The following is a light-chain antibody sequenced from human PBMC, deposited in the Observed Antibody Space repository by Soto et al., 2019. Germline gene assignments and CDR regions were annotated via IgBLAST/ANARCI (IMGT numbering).Light chain of an antibody. CDR2: GAS. J-gene: IGKJ5*01. CDR3: QQYNNWPPIT. Sequence: EIVVTQSPATLSLSPGERATLSCRASHSVSSNLAWYQQKPGQAPRLLIYGASTRATGIPARFSGSGSGTEFTLTISSLQSEDFAVYYCQQYNNWPPITFGQGTRLEIK. CDR1: HSVSSN. V-gene: IGKV3-15*01.